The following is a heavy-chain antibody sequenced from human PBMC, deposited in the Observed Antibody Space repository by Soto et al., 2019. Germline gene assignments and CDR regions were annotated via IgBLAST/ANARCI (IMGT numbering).Heavy chain of an antibody. V-gene: IGHV5-51*01. Sequence: GESLKISCKGSGYSFTSYWIGWVRQMPGKGLEWMGIIYPGDSDTRYSPSFQGQVTISADKSISTAYLQWSSLKASDAAMYYCAIDSSGYYYPGAFDIWGQGTMVTVSS. D-gene: IGHD3-22*01. CDR1: GYSFTSYW. CDR2: IYPGDSDT. CDR3: AIDSSGYYYPGAFDI. J-gene: IGHJ3*02.